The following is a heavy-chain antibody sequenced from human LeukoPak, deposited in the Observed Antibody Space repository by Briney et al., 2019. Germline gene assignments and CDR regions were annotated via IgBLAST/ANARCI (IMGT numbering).Heavy chain of an antibody. D-gene: IGHD3-16*01. CDR2: IYYSGST. V-gene: IGHV4-59*01. Sequence: SETLSLTCTVSGGSISSYYWSWIRQPPGKGLEWIGYIYYSGSTNYNPSLKSRVTISVDTSKNQFSLKLSSVTAADTAVYYCARDTGYEEVYFDYWGQGTLVTVSS. J-gene: IGHJ4*02. CDR1: GGSISSYY. CDR3: ARDTGYEEVYFDY.